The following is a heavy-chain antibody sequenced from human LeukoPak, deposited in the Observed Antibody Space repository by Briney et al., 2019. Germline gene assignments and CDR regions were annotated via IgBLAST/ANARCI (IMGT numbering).Heavy chain of an antibody. V-gene: IGHV3-30*18. Sequence: GGSLRLSCAASGFTFSSYGMHWVRQAPGKGLEWVAVISYDGSNKYYADSVKGRFAISRDNSKNTLYLQMNSLRAEDTAVYYCAKDSRYCSGGSCYPTNFDYWGQGTLVTVSS. CDR3: AKDSRYCSGGSCYPTNFDY. CDR1: GFTFSSYG. D-gene: IGHD2-15*01. CDR2: ISYDGSNK. J-gene: IGHJ4*02.